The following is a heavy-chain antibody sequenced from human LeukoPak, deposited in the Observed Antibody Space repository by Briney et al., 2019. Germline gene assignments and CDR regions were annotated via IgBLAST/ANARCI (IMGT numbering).Heavy chain of an antibody. J-gene: IGHJ4*02. CDR1: GFTVSSNY. CDR2: IYSGGST. D-gene: IGHD1-14*01. CDR3: ARAPPPNYFDY. V-gene: IGHV3-53*01. Sequence: PGGSLRLSCAASGFTVSSNYMSWVRQAPGKGLERVSVIYSGGSTYYADSVKGRFTISRDNSKNTLYLQMNSLRAEDTAVYYCARAPPPNYFDYWGQGTLVTVSS.